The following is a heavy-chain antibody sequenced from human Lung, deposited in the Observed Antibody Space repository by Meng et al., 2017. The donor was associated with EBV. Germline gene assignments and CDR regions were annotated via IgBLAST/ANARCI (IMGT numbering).Heavy chain of an antibody. CDR1: GGSIRFGDYY. D-gene: IGHD6-6*01. Sequence: QMHRQESGPGLVKPSQTLSLTCTVSGGSIRFGDYYWSWIRQPPGKGLEWIGYIYDSGSTSYNPSLMSRVTISVDTSRNQFSLKLTSVTAADTAVYYCAREYSSSSGLPGPWGQGTLVTVSS. J-gene: IGHJ5*02. CDR2: IYDSGST. CDR3: AREYSSSSGLPGP. V-gene: IGHV4-30-4*08.